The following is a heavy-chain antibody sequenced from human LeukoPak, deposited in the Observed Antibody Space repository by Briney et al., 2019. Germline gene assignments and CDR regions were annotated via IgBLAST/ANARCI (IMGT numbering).Heavy chain of an antibody. CDR3: ARDGYYGSGSLDV. CDR2: IIPIFGTA. J-gene: IGHJ6*04. CDR1: GGTFSSYA. D-gene: IGHD3-10*01. V-gene: IGHV1-69*05. Sequence: ASVKVSCKASGGTFSSYAISWVRQAPGQVLEWMGGIIPIFGTANYAQKFQGRVTITTDESTSTAYMELSSLRSEDTAVYYCARDGYYGSGSLDVWGKGTTVTVSS.